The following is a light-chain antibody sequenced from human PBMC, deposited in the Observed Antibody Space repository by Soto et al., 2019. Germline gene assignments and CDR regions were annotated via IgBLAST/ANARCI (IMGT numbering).Light chain of an antibody. V-gene: IGKV3-15*01. CDR1: QSVSSS. J-gene: IGKJ2*01. CDR3: QQYINWPPTFT. Sequence: EIVMTQSPGTLSVSPGERVTLSCRASQSVSSSLAWYQQKPGQAPRLHIFGASTRATGVPPRFSGSGSGTDFTLAISSLQSEDFAVYYCQQYINWPPTFTFGQGTKLEIK. CDR2: GAS.